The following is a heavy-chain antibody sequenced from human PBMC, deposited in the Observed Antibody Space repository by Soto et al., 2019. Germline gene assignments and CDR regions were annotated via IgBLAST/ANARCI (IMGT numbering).Heavy chain of an antibody. D-gene: IGHD3-10*01. J-gene: IGHJ6*02. CDR3: ARRLWFGELLAPGYYYGMDV. V-gene: IGHV3-21*01. CDR1: GFTFSSYS. CDR2: ISSSSSYI. Sequence: PGGSLRLSCAASGFTFSSYSMNWVRQAPGKGLEWVSSISSSSSYIYYADSVKGRFTISRDNAKNSLYLQMNSLRAEDTAVYYCARRLWFGELLAPGYYYGMDVWRQGTTVTVSS.